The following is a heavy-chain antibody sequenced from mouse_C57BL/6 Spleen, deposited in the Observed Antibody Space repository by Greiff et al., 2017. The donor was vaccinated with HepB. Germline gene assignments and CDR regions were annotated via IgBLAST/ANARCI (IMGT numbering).Heavy chain of an antibody. J-gene: IGHJ2*01. Sequence: EVQLQQSGPELVKPGASVKISCKASGYTFTDYYMNWVKQSHGKSLEWIGDINPNNGGTSYNQKFKGKATLTVDKSSSTAYMELRSLTSEDSAVYYCARGDWYFDYWGQGTTLTVSS. V-gene: IGHV1-26*01. CDR2: INPNNGGT. CDR3: ARGDWYFDY. CDR1: GYTFTDYY. D-gene: IGHD3-3*01.